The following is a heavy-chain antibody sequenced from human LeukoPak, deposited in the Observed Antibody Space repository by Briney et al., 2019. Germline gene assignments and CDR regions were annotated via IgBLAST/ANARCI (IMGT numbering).Heavy chain of an antibody. J-gene: IGHJ4*02. CDR3: ARYVVVTAYFDY. Sequence: SETLSLTYTVSGGSISSYYWSWIRQPPGKGLEWIGYIYYSGSTNYNPSLKSRVTISVDTSKNQFSLKLSSATAADTALYYCARYVVVTAYFDYWGQGTLVTVSS. D-gene: IGHD2-21*02. CDR1: GGSISSYY. V-gene: IGHV4-59*01. CDR2: IYYSGST.